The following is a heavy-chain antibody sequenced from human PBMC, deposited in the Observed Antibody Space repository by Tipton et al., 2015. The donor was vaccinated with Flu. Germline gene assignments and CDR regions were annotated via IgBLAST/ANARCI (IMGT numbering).Heavy chain of an antibody. CDR3: ARGPPGPSIRAYYFDI. CDR1: DGSIRGYY. CDR2: VYYTGST. Sequence: TLSLTCTVSDGSIRGYYWNWIRQFPGKGLEWIGFVYYTGSTNYKSSLKSRVTISTDTSTNQVSLKMNSVIAADTAVYYCARGPPGPSIRAYYFDIWGQGALVTVSS. D-gene: IGHD2-21*01. V-gene: IGHV4-59*01. J-gene: IGHJ4*02.